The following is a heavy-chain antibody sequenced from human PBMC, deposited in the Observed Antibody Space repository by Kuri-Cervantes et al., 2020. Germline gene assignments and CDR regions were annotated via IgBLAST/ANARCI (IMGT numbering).Heavy chain of an antibody. D-gene: IGHD1-26*01. V-gene: IGHV3-13*01. J-gene: IGHJ5*02. Sequence: GGSLRLSCAASGFTFSSYDMHWVRQATGKGLERVSAIGTAGDTYYPGSVKGRFTISRENAKNSLYLQMNSLRAGDTAVYYCASIFSGSYGFDWFDPWGQGTLVTVSS. CDR2: IGTAGDT. CDR1: GFTFSSYD. CDR3: ASIFSGSYGFDWFDP.